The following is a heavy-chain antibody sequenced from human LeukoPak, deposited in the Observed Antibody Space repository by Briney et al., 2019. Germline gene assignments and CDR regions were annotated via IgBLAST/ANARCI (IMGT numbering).Heavy chain of an antibody. D-gene: IGHD3-10*01. J-gene: IGHJ4*02. CDR2: ISSTSTHI. V-gene: IGHV3-21*01. Sequence: GGSLRLSCAASGFTFSNYWMSWVRQAPGKGLEWISSISSTSTHIYYADSVKGRFTISRDNAKNSLYLQMNSLRAEDTAVYYCARDDRGMVDFWGQGTLVTVSS. CDR3: ARDDRGMVDF. CDR1: GFTFSNYW.